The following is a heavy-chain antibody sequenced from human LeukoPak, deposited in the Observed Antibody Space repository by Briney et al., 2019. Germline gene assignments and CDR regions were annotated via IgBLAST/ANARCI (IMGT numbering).Heavy chain of an antibody. D-gene: IGHD1-7*01. CDR3: ARDASRITGTMRGFYYFDY. Sequence: SETPSLTCTVSGGSISSYYWSWIRQPPGKGLEWIGYIYYSGSTNYNPSLKSRVTISVDTSKNQFSLKLSSVTAADTAVYYCARDASRITGTMRGFYYFDYWGQGTLVTVSS. V-gene: IGHV4-59*01. CDR1: GGSISSYY. CDR2: IYYSGST. J-gene: IGHJ4*02.